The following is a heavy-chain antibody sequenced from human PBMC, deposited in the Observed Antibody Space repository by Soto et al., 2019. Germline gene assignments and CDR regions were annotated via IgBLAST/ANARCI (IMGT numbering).Heavy chain of an antibody. CDR2: IVVGSGNT. V-gene: IGHV1-58*01. CDR3: AVSHYCSSTSCSQQYYYYGMDV. J-gene: IGHJ6*02. D-gene: IGHD2-2*01. CDR1: GFTFTSSA. Sequence: GASVKVSCKASGFTFTSSAVQWVRQARGQRLEWIGWIVVGSGNTNYAQKFQERVTITRDMSTSTAYMELSSLRSEDTAVYYCAVSHYCSSTSCSQQYYYYGMDVWGQGTTVTVSS.